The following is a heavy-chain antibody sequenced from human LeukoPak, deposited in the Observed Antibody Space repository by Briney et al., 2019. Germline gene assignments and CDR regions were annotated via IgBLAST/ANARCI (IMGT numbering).Heavy chain of an antibody. CDR3: ARGGTYALV. CDR2: ISYSGST. D-gene: IGHD3-16*01. V-gene: IGHV4-59*01. CDR1: GGSISSYY. J-gene: IGHJ4*02. Sequence: PSETLSLTCTVPGGSISSYYWSWIRQPPGKGLEWIGYISYSGSTNYNPSLKSRVTISVDTSKNQFSLKLSSVTAADTAVYYCARGGTYALVWGQGTLVTVSS.